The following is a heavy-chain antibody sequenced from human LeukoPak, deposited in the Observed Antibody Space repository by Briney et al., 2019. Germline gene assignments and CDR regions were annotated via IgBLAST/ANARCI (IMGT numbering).Heavy chain of an antibody. CDR1: GFTFSSYA. J-gene: IGHJ4*02. CDR2: ISGSGGST. CDR3: AKDHADRGYDSSGYYDY. D-gene: IGHD3-22*01. Sequence: GGSLRLSCAASGFTFSSYAMSWVRQAPGKGLEWVSAISGSGGSTYYADSVKGRFTISRDNSKNTLYLQMNRLRAEDTAVYYCAKDHADRGYDSSGYYDYWGQGTLVTVSS. V-gene: IGHV3-23*01.